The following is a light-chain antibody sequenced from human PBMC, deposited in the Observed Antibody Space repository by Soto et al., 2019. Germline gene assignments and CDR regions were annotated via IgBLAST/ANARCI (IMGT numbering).Light chain of an antibody. CDR1: QSISTY. J-gene: IGKJ1*01. V-gene: IGKV1-39*01. Sequence: DIQMTQSPSSLSASVGDRVTITCRASQSISTYLNWYQQKAGLAPKLLIYAASSLQSGVPSRFSGSGSGTDFTLTISSLQPEDFATYYCLQDNKYPWTFGQGTKVDIK. CDR3: LQDNKYPWT. CDR2: AAS.